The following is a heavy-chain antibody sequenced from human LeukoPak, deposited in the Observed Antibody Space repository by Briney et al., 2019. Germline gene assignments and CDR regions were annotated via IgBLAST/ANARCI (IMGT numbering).Heavy chain of an antibody. CDR1: GFTFSNNW. CDR3: ARGPPYGSRSDYFDS. J-gene: IGHJ4*02. Sequence: PGGSLRLSCAASGFTFSNNWMTWVRQAPGKGLEWVASVKKDASEKSYLGSVKGRFTISRDNAKNSLYLQMSSLRVEDTAVYYCARGPPYGSRSDYFDSWGQGTLVTVSA. D-gene: IGHD3-10*01. CDR2: VKKDASEK. V-gene: IGHV3-7*01.